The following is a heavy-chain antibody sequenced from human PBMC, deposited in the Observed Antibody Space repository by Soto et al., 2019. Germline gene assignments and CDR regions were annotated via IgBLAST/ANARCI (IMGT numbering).Heavy chain of an antibody. Sequence: QLQLQESGPGLVKPSETLSLTCTVSGGSISSSSYYWGWIRQPPGKGLEWIGSIYYSGSTYYNPSLKSRVTISVDTSKNQFSLKLSSVTAADTAVYYCATHVTMTTEIYWFDPWGQGTLVTVSS. D-gene: IGHD4-17*01. CDR3: ATHVTMTTEIYWFDP. CDR1: GGSISSSSYY. CDR2: IYYSGST. V-gene: IGHV4-39*01. J-gene: IGHJ5*02.